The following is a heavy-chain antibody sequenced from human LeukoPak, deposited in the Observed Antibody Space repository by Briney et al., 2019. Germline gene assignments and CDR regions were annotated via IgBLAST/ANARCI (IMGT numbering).Heavy chain of an antibody. V-gene: IGHV1-2*02. Sequence: ASVKVSCKASGYTFTSYYMHWVRQAPGQGLEWMGWINPNSGGTNYAQKFQGKVTMTTDTSTSTAYMELRSLRSDDTAVYYCARDRFWSGYPHPFDYWGQGTLVTVSS. J-gene: IGHJ4*02. CDR1: GYTFTSYY. CDR2: INPNSGGT. CDR3: ARDRFWSGYPHPFDY. D-gene: IGHD3-3*01.